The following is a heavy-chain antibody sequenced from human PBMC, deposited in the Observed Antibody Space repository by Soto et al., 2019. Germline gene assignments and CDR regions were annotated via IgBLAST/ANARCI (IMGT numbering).Heavy chain of an antibody. CDR1: GGSFDDFY. D-gene: IGHD3-10*01. Sequence: QVQLQQWGAGLLRPSETLSLTCAFYGGSFDDFYWSWVRQSPGKGLEWVGEISHDGGTNYSPSLAGRVSISVDTSKNQFSLHLRSVTAADTGLYYCARGQLVWYGDLTPYHRDMDVWGQGTPVTVSS. CDR2: ISHDGGT. CDR3: ARGQLVWYGDLTPYHRDMDV. V-gene: IGHV4-34*02. J-gene: IGHJ6*02.